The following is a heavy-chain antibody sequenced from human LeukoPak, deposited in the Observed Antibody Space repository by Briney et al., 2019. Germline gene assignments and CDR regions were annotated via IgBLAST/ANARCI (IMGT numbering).Heavy chain of an antibody. J-gene: IGHJ4*02. CDR2: IYTSGST. CDR1: GGSISSYY. CDR3: ARDAWFGAGRTFAY. V-gene: IGHV4-4*07. D-gene: IGHD3-10*01. Sequence: SSETLSLTCTVSGGSISSYYWSWIRQPAGKGLEWIGRIYTSGSTNYIPSLKSRLTISVDTSKNQFSLRLSSVTAADTAVYYCARDAWFGAGRTFAYWGQGTLVTVSS.